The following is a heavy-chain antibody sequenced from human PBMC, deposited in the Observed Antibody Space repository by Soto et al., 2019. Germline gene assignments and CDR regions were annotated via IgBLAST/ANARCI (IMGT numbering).Heavy chain of an antibody. V-gene: IGHV4-34*01. Sequence: SETLSLTCAVYGGSFSGYYWSWIRQPQGKGLEWIGEINHSGSTNYNPSLKSRVTISVDTSKNQFSLKLSSVTAADTAVYYCARDVVLWFGELRDYYGMDVWGQGTTVTVSS. CDR1: GGSFSGYY. D-gene: IGHD3-10*01. CDR2: INHSGST. CDR3: ARDVVLWFGELRDYYGMDV. J-gene: IGHJ6*02.